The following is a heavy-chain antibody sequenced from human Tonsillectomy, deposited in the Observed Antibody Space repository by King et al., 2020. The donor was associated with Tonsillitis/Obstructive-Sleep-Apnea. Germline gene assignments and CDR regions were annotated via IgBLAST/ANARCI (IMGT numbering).Heavy chain of an antibody. CDR1: GFTLNNYT. Sequence: VQLVESGGGVVQPGRSLRLSCVGSGFTLNNYTLQWVRKAPGRGLEWVAVISHDGSKKYYTDSVKGRFTISRDNSKNKVYLQMNSLGAEDTAVYYCARGQEQRLVPGFFDYWGQGTLVTVCS. D-gene: IGHD6-13*01. CDR2: ISHDGSKK. V-gene: IGHV3-30*04. J-gene: IGHJ4*02. CDR3: ARGQEQRLVPGFFDY.